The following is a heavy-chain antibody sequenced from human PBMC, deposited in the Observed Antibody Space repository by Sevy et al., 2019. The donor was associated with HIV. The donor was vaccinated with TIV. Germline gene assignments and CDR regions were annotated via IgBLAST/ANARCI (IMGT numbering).Heavy chain of an antibody. CDR1: GFNFNIYS. V-gene: IGHV3-23*01. CDR2: LSFGCGKI. CDR3: AREGCSKPHDY. D-gene: IGHD3-10*02. J-gene: IGHJ4*02. Sequence: GGSLRLSCVASGFNFNIYSFSWVRQTPGKGLEWVSTLSFGCGKINYADSVQGRFTISRDDSKNTLYLEMNSLRVEDPAIYYCAREGCSKPHDYWGQGTLVTVSS.